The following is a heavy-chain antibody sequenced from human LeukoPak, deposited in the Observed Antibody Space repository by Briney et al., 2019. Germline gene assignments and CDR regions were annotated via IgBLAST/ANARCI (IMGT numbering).Heavy chain of an antibody. J-gene: IGHJ4*02. D-gene: IGHD2-15*01. V-gene: IGHV4-59*11. CDR2: IFHNGSP. CDR3: ARETSRGDYSPDF. CDR1: GGSLSPHY. Sequence: SSETLSLTCTVSGGSLSPHYWSWLRQSPGKGLEWIGYIFHNGSPNYNPSLKSRVTISLDTSKNQFSLKLNSVTAADTAIYYCARETSRGDYSPDFWVQGTLVTVSS.